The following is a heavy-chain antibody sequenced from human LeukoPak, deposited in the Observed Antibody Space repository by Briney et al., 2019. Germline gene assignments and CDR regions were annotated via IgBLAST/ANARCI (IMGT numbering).Heavy chain of an antibody. CDR1: GGSISSYY. V-gene: IGHV4-59*08. D-gene: IGHD6-13*01. CDR2: IYYSGST. Sequence: SETLSLTCTVFGGSISSYYWSWIRQPPGKGLEWIGYIYYSGSTNYNPSLKSRVTISVDTSKNQFSLKLSSVTAADTAVYYCARTSGYSSSSDYWGQGTLVTVSS. J-gene: IGHJ4*02. CDR3: ARTSGYSSSSDY.